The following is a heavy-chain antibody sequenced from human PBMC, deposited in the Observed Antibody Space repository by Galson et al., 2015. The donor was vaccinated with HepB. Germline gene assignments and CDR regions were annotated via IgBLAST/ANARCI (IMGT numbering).Heavy chain of an antibody. CDR3: ARGWMLYGGNSAADY. D-gene: IGHD4-23*01. J-gene: IGHJ4*02. Sequence: SETLSLTCTVSGGSVSSGSYYWSWIRQPPGKGLEWIGYIYYSGSTNYNPSLKSRVTISVDTSKNQFSLKLSSVTAADTAVYYCARGWMLYGGNSAADYWGQGTLVTVSS. CDR1: GGSVSSGSYY. V-gene: IGHV4-61*01. CDR2: IYYSGST.